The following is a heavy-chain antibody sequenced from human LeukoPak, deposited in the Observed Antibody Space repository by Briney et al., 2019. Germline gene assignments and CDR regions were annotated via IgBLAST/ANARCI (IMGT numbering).Heavy chain of an antibody. J-gene: IGHJ4*02. D-gene: IGHD3-22*01. CDR2: ISWNSGSI. Sequence: PGGSLRLSCAASGFTFSSYSMNWVRQAPGKGLEWVSGISWNSGSIGYADSVKGRFTISRDNARNSLSLQMNSLRAEDTALYYCAKDIDSSGYYTDYWGQGTLVTVSS. CDR1: GFTFSSYS. V-gene: IGHV3-9*01. CDR3: AKDIDSSGYYTDY.